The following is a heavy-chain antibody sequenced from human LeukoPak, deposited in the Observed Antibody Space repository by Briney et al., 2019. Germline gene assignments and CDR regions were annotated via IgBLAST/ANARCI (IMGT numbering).Heavy chain of an antibody. D-gene: IGHD2-21*01. CDR2: ISNSGGTT. V-gene: IGHV3-23*01. CDR1: GFTFSLSA. J-gene: IGHJ4*02. Sequence: GGSLRLSCAASGFTFSLSAMTWVRQAPGKGLECVSTISNSGGTTYYADSVKGRFSISRDNSKNALSLEMSSLRTEDTAIYYCAKESFRPALLDFWGQGSLVTVSS. CDR3: AKESFRPALLDF.